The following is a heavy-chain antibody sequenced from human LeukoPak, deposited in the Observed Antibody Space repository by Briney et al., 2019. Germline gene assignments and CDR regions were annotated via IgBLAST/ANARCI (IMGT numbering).Heavy chain of an antibody. CDR3: ARDGEGYCSSTSCYASGPSWFDP. J-gene: IGHJ5*02. CDR2: ISSSGSTI. V-gene: IGHV3-48*03. CDR1: GFTFSSYE. D-gene: IGHD2-2*01. Sequence: GGSLRLSCAASGFTFSSYEVNWIRKAPGKGLERVWYISSSGSTIYYANSVKGRFTISRDNAKNSLYLQMNSLRAEDTAVYYCARDGEGYCSSTSCYASGPSWFDPWGQGTLVSVSS.